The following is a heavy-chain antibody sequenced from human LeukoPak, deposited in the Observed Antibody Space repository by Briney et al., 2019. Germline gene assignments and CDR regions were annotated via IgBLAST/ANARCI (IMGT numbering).Heavy chain of an antibody. CDR3: ARDGPDYYDILTGYYSLDY. D-gene: IGHD3-9*01. Sequence: ASVTVSCKASGYTFTSYDINWVRQATGQGLEWMGWMNPNSGNTGYAQKLQGRVTMTTDASTSTAYMELRSLRSDDTAVYYCARDGPDYYDILTGYYSLDYWGQGTLVTVSS. CDR1: GYTFTSYD. CDR2: MNPNSGNT. J-gene: IGHJ4*02. V-gene: IGHV1-8*01.